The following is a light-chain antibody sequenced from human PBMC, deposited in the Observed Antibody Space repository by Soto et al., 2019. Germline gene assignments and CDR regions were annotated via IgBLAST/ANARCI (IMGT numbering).Light chain of an antibody. J-gene: IGKJ1*01. CDR3: QQRSNWPRT. CDR2: DAS. V-gene: IGKV3-11*01. CDR1: QSVSSY. Sequence: EIVWTQSPATLSLSPGERATLSCSASQSVSSYLAWYQQKPGQAPRLLIYDASNRATGIPARFSGSGSGTDFTLTISSLEPEDFAVYYCQQRSNWPRTFGQGTKVEIK.